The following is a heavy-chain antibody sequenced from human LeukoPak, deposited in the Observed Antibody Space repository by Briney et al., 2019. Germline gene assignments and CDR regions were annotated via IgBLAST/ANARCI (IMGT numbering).Heavy chain of an antibody. CDR3: ARSKSIAVAGNPPGY. CDR1: GFTFSSYS. Sequence: GGSLRLSCAASGFTFSSYSMHWVRQAPGKGLEWVAVIWYDGSNKYYADSVKGRFTISRDNSKNTLYLQMNSLRAEDTAVYYCARSKSIAVAGNPPGYWGQGTLVTVSS. V-gene: IGHV3-33*01. D-gene: IGHD6-19*01. CDR2: IWYDGSNK. J-gene: IGHJ4*02.